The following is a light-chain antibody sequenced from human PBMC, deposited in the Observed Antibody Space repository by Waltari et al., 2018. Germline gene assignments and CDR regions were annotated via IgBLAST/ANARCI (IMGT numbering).Light chain of an antibody. Sequence: DIVMTQSPVFLPVPPGEPASFSCRSSQSLLHSNGNNYLDWYLQKPGQSPQLLISLGSSRDSGVPERFSGSGSGTEFTLKSSRVEAEDVGVYYCMQGLQLPTFGQGTRLEIK. J-gene: IGKJ5*01. CDR1: QSLLHSNGNNY. CDR3: MQGLQLPT. CDR2: LGS. V-gene: IGKV2-28*01.